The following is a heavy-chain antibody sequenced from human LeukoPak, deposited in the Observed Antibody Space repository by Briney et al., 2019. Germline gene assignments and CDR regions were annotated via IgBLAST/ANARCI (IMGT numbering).Heavy chain of an antibody. CDR1: GGSISGSSYF. Sequence: SETLTLTCTVSGGSISGSSYFWGWIRQPPGKGLEWIGSIYYSGSTYYNPSLKSRVTISVDTSKNQFSLKLSSVTAADTAVYYCARGRMGYSRTIDIWGQGTMVTVSS. D-gene: IGHD6-13*01. J-gene: IGHJ3*02. V-gene: IGHV4-39*07. CDR3: ARGRMGYSRTIDI. CDR2: IYYSGST.